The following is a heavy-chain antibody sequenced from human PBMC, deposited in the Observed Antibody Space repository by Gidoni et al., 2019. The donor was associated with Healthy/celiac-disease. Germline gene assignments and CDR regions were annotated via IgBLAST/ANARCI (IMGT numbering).Heavy chain of an antibody. CDR3: AKDEENYGSHPNWFDP. CDR1: GFTFSSYA. J-gene: IGHJ5*02. Sequence: EVQLLESGGGLLQPGGSLRLSCYTSGFTFSSYAMSWVRQAPGMGLEWVSAISGSGGRTDYADSVKGRFTISRDKSKNTLYLQMNSLRAEDTAVYYCAKDEENYGSHPNWFDPWGQGTLVTVSS. D-gene: IGHD4-17*01. CDR2: ISGSGGRT. V-gene: IGHV3-23*01.